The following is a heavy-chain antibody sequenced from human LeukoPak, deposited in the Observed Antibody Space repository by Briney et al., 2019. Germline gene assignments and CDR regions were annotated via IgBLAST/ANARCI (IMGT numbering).Heavy chain of an antibody. J-gene: IGHJ4*02. CDR3: ARGSPYYDILTGYHTAFDY. Sequence: PGGSLRLSCAASGFTFSDYYMSWIRQAPGKGLEWVSYISSSSSYTNYADSVKGRFTISRDNAKNSLYLQMNSLRAEDTAVYYCARGSPYYDILTGYHTAFDYWGQGTLVTVSS. CDR1: GFTFSDYY. CDR2: ISSSSSYT. V-gene: IGHV3-11*06. D-gene: IGHD3-9*01.